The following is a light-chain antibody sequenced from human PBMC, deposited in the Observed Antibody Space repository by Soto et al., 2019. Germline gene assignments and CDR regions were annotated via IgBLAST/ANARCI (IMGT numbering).Light chain of an antibody. CDR3: QQRSNWPPT. V-gene: IGKV3-15*01. Sequence: IVMTQSPATLSVSPGERATLSCRASQSVSSNLAWYQQKPGQAPRLLIYGASTRATGIPARFSGSGSGTEFTLTISSLEPEDFAVYYCQQRSNWPPTFGPGT. CDR2: GAS. CDR1: QSVSSN. J-gene: IGKJ3*01.